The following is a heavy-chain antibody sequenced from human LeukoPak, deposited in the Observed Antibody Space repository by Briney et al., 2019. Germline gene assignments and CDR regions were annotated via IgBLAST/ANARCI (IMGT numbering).Heavy chain of an antibody. V-gene: IGHV3-23*01. CDR2: ISGSGGST. J-gene: IGHJ6*02. CDR1: GFTFSSYA. Sequence: PGGSLRLSCAASGFTFSSYAMSWVRQAPGKGLEWVSAISGSGGSTYYADSVKGRFTISRDNSKNTLYLQMNSLRAEDTAVYYCASMGGHYYYGMDVWGQGTTVTVSS. D-gene: IGHD2/OR15-2a*01. CDR3: ASMGGHYYYGMDV.